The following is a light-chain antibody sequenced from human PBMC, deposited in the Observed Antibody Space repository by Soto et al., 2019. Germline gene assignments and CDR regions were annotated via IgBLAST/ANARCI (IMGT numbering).Light chain of an antibody. CDR3: QQSYSKEGT. CDR2: AAS. CDR1: QSISSY. J-gene: IGKJ2*01. V-gene: IGKV1-39*01. Sequence: DIQMTQSPSSLSASVGDRVTITCRASQSISSYLNWYQQKPGKAPKLLIYAASSLQSGDPSRFSGSESGTDFTLTISRLQPEDFATYYGQQSYSKEGTFGQGTKLEIK.